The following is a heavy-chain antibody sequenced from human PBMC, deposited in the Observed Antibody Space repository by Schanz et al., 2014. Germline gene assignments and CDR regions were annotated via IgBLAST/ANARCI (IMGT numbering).Heavy chain of an antibody. CDR2: IRYDGSNK. V-gene: IGHV3-30*02. D-gene: IGHD5-18*01. CDR1: GFIFSSYG. Sequence: QVQLVESGGGVVQPGGSLRLSCGASGFIFSSYGMHWVRQAPGKGLEWVAFIRYDGSNKYYGDSVKGRYTISRDNSKNTLYLQMNSLKTEDTAVYYCTTGGRRGYSHYFYGMDVWGQGTTVTVSS. J-gene: IGHJ6*02. CDR3: TTGGRRGYSHYFYGMDV.